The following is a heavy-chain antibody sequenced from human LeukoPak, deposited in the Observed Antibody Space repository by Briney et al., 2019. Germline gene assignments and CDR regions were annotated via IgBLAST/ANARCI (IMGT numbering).Heavy chain of an antibody. CDR1: GFTFGPYA. CDR2: ISWDSSTI. J-gene: IGHJ4*02. Sequence: GGSLRLSCAASGFTFGPYAMHWVRLAPGKGLQWVAYISWDSSTIHYSDSVRGRFTISRDNAKNSLYLQMNSLRVEDTAVYYCARDADGNADHWGQGTLVTVSS. CDR3: ARDADGNADH. V-gene: IGHV3-48*04.